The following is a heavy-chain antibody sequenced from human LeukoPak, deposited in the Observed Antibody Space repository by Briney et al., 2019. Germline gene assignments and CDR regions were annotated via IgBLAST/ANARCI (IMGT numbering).Heavy chain of an antibody. CDR1: GGSFSGYY. J-gene: IGHJ5*02. Sequence: SQTLSPTCAVYGGSFSGYYWSWIRQPPGKGLEWIGEINHSGSTNYNPSLKSRVTISVDTSKNQFSLKLSSVTAADTAVYYCARGGRGVAAARRFKPGDWFDPWGQGTLVTVSS. V-gene: IGHV4-34*01. CDR3: ARGGRGVAAARRFKPGDWFDP. CDR2: INHSGST. D-gene: IGHD2-2*01.